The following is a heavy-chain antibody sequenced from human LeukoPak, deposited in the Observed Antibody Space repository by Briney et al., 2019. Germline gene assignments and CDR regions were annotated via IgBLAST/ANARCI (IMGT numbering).Heavy chain of an antibody. V-gene: IGHV3-23*01. CDR3: TKLPSAWWLGNYFDY. J-gene: IGHJ4*02. D-gene: IGHD2-8*02. CDR1: GFTFSTYA. Sequence: GGSLRLSCAASGFTFSTYAMSWVRQAPGKGLEWVSAISSTSVSTYYADSVKGRFTISRGNSNNTLFLQMSSLRAEDTAIYYCTKLPSAWWLGNYFDYWGQGTLVTVSS. CDR2: ISSTSVST.